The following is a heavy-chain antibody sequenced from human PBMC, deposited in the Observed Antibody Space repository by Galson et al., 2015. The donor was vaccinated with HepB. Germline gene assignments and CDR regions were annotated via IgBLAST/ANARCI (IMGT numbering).Heavy chain of an antibody. Sequence: SLRLSCAASGFTFSSYGMHWVRQAPGKGLEWVAVISYDGSNKYYADSVKGRFTISRDNSKNTLYLQMNSLRAEDRAVYYCAKEAGYSSPLYFDYWGQGTLVTVSS. CDR1: GFTFSSYG. D-gene: IGHD6-13*01. CDR2: ISYDGSNK. CDR3: AKEAGYSSPLYFDY. J-gene: IGHJ4*02. V-gene: IGHV3-30*18.